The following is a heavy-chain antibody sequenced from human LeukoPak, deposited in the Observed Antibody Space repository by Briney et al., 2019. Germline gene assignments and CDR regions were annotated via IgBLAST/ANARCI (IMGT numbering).Heavy chain of an antibody. Sequence: SETLSLTCTVSGGSISSGGYSWSWIRQPPGKGLEWIGYIYHSGSTYYNPSLKSRVTISVDGSKNQFSLKLSSVTAADTAVYYCARDGHDSSGYYHDYWGQGTLVTVSS. CDR3: ARDGHDSSGYYHDY. CDR2: IYHSGST. V-gene: IGHV4-30-2*01. J-gene: IGHJ4*02. D-gene: IGHD3-22*01. CDR1: GGSISSGGYS.